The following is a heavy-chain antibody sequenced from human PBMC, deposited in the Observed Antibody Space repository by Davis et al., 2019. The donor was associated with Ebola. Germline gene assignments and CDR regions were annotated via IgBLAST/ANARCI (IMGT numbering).Heavy chain of an antibody. CDR1: GGTFSSYA. D-gene: IGHD2/OR15-2a*01. CDR3: ARSLLFYYYYAMDV. V-gene: IGHV1-69*13. Sequence: SVKVSCKASGGTFSSYAITWVRQAPGQGLEWMGGIIPIFGTANYAQKFQGRVTITADEYTSTAYMDLSSLRSEDTAVYYCARSLLFYYYYAMDVWGKGTTVTVSS. J-gene: IGHJ6*04. CDR2: IIPIFGTA.